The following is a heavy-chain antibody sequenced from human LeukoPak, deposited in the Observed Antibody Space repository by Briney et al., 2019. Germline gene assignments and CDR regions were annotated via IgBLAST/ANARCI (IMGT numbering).Heavy chain of an antibody. CDR3: AREWAAAGTDYYYGMDV. J-gene: IGHJ6*02. CDR2: IYYSGST. CDR1: GGSISSYY. V-gene: IGHV4-59*01. D-gene: IGHD6-13*01. Sequence: ASETLSLTCTVSGGSISSYYWSWIRQPPGKGLEWIGYIYYSGSTNYNPSLKSRVTISVDTSKNQFSLKLSSVTAADTAVYYCAREWAAAGTDYYYGMDVWGQGTTVTVSS.